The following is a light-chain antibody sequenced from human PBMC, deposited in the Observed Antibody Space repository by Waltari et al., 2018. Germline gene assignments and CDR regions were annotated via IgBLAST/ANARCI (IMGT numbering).Light chain of an antibody. V-gene: IGKV1-9*01. CDR3: QQLNSFPPT. Sequence: IQLTQSPSSLSASVGDRVTIPCRASQGISSYLACDQQKPGKAPNLLIYAASTLQSGVPSRFSGRGSGTDFTRTISSLQPEDFATYYCQQLNSFPPTFGGGTKVEIK. CDR1: QGISSY. CDR2: AAS. J-gene: IGKJ4*01.